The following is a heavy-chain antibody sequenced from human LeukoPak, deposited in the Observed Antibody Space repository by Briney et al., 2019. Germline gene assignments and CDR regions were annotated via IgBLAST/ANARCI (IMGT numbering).Heavy chain of an antibody. Sequence: GGSLRLSCAASGFTFSSYGMNWVRQAPGKGLEWVSTISGSGGRTFYGDSVKGRFSISRDISKNTLYLQMNSLRAEDTAVYYCAKGYYASGSYGWFDTWGQGTLVTVSS. V-gene: IGHV3-23*01. CDR3: AKGYYASGSYGWFDT. J-gene: IGHJ5*02. D-gene: IGHD3-10*01. CDR2: ISGSGGRT. CDR1: GFTFSSYG.